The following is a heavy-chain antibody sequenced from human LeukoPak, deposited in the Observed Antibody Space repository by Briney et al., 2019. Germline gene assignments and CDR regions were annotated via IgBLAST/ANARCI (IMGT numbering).Heavy chain of an antibody. Sequence: SETLSLTCTVSGGSISSYYWSWIRQPPGKGLEWIGYIYYSGSTNYNPSLKSRVTISVDTSKNQFSLKLSSVTAADTAVYYCARVKGYCSGGSCYFYFDYWGQGTLVTVSS. CDR3: ARVKGYCSGGSCYFYFDY. D-gene: IGHD2-15*01. J-gene: IGHJ4*02. CDR1: GGSISSYY. CDR2: IYYSGST. V-gene: IGHV4-59*01.